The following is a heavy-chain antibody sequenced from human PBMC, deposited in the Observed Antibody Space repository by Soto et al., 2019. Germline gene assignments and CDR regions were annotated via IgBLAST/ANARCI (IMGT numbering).Heavy chain of an antibody. Sequence: QVQLQESGPGLVKPSGTLSLTCAVSGGSISSSNWWSWVRQPPGKGLEWIGEIYHSGSTNYNPSLTSRVTISVDKSKNQFSLKLSSVTAADTAVYYCARDNSGYCSGGSCYHYFDYWGQGTLVTVSS. D-gene: IGHD2-15*01. V-gene: IGHV4-4*02. CDR2: IYHSGST. J-gene: IGHJ4*02. CDR3: ARDNSGYCSGGSCYHYFDY. CDR1: GGSISSSNW.